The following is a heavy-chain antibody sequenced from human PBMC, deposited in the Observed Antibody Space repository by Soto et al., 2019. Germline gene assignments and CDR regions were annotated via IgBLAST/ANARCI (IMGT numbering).Heavy chain of an antibody. CDR3: ARNSEKAAGTGGYYYYMYV. CDR1: GGSISSGGYY. D-gene: IGHD6-13*01. CDR2: IYYSGST. V-gene: IGHV4-31*03. J-gene: IGHJ6*03. Sequence: SETLSLTCTVSGGSISSGGYYWSWILQHPGKGLEWIGYIYYSGSTYYNPSLKSRVTISVDTSKNQFSLKLSSVTAADTAVYYCARNSEKAAGTGGYYYYMYVWGKGTTVPVSS.